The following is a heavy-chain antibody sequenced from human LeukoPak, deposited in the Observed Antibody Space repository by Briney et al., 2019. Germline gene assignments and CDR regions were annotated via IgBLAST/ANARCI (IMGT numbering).Heavy chain of an antibody. V-gene: IGHV3-21*04. Sequence: GGSLRLSCVASQFTFSTYSMSWVRQAPGKGLEWVSSISSSSSISYADSAKGRFTISRDNAKNSLYLQMNSLRAEDTAVYYCARDIVVAPLVMGWFDPWGQGTLVTVSS. CDR1: QFTFSTYS. D-gene: IGHD2-2*01. J-gene: IGHJ5*02. CDR3: ARDIVVAPLVMGWFDP. CDR2: ISSSSSI.